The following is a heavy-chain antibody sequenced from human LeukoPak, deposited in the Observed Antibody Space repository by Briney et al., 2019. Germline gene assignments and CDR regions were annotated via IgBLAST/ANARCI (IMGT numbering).Heavy chain of an antibody. J-gene: IGHJ4*02. V-gene: IGHV4-59*01. Sequence: SETLSLTCTVSGGSISSYYWSWIRQPPGKGLEWIGYINYSGSTNYNPSLKSRVTIPVDTSKNQFSLKLSSVTAADTAVYYCARGAIFGVVHYWGQGTLVTVSS. CDR2: INYSGST. CDR3: ARGAIFGVVHY. CDR1: GGSISSYY. D-gene: IGHD3-3*01.